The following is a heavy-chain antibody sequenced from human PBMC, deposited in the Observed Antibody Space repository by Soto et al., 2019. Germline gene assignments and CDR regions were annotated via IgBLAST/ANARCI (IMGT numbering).Heavy chain of an antibody. CDR2: ISYDGSNK. J-gene: IGHJ4*02. CDR1: GFTFSSYA. V-gene: IGHV3-30-3*01. CDR3: GYSSSWYHFDY. D-gene: IGHD6-13*01. Sequence: VGSLRLSCAASGFTFSSYAMHWVRQAPGKGLEWVAVISYDGSNKYYADSVKGRFTISRDNSKNTLYLQMDSLRAEDTAVYYCGYSSSWYHFDYWGQGTLVTDSS.